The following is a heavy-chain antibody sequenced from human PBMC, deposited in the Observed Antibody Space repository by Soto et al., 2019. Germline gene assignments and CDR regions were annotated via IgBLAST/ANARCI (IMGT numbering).Heavy chain of an antibody. J-gene: IGHJ4*02. D-gene: IGHD4-17*01. V-gene: IGHV3-33*01. CDR3: ASCHDDGDHAAAY. CDR2: IWYDGSNK. Sequence: QVQLVESGGGVVQPGRSLRLSCTASGFTFSNYAMHWVRQAPGKGLEWVAVIWYDGSNKYYADSVKGRFTISRDNSKNTLYLQMNSLRAEDTAVYYCASCHDDGDHAAAYWGQGTLVTVSS. CDR1: GFTFSNYA.